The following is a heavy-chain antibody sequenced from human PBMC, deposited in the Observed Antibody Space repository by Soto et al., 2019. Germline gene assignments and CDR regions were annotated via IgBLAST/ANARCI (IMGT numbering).Heavy chain of an antibody. D-gene: IGHD1-20*01. Sequence: QVQLVQSGAEVKKPGSSVKVSCKASGGTFSSYAISWVRQAPGQGLEWMGGIIPIFGTANYAQKFQGRVTIAADESTSTAYMELSSLRSEDTAVYYCARDRSRNWNYYYYGMDVWGQGTTVTVSS. CDR2: IIPIFGTA. V-gene: IGHV1-69*01. CDR3: ARDRSRNWNYYYYGMDV. J-gene: IGHJ6*02. CDR1: GGTFSSYA.